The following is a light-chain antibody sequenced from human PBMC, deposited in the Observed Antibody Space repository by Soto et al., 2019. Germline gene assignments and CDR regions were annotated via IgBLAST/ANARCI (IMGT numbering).Light chain of an antibody. CDR2: SNN. V-gene: IGLV1-44*01. Sequence: QPVLTQPPSASGTPGQRVTISCSGSSSNIGSNTVNWYQQLPGTAPKLLIYSNNQRPSGVPDRFSGSKSGTSASLAISGLQSDDEADYYCAAWDDSLNGHYVFGTGTKLTVL. CDR1: SSNIGSNT. CDR3: AAWDDSLNGHYV. J-gene: IGLJ1*01.